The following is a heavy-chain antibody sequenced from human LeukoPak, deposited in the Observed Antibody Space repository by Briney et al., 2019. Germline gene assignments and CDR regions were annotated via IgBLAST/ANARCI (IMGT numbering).Heavy chain of an antibody. CDR2: IYYSGST. V-gene: IGHV4-39*01. J-gene: IGHJ4*02. CDR3: ARRMGQDYDILTGYSLFDY. Sequence: SETLSLTCTVSGGSISSYYWGWIRQPPGKGLEWIGSIYYSGSTYYNPSLKSRVTISVDTSKNQFSPKLSSVTAADTAVYYCARRMGQDYDILTGYSLFDYWGQGTLVTVSS. D-gene: IGHD3-9*01. CDR1: GGSISSYY.